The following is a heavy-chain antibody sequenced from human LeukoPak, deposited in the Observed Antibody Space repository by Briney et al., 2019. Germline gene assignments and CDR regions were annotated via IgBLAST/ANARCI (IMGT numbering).Heavy chain of an antibody. CDR2: INPNSGGT. CDR3: AALKEGVWFDP. D-gene: IGHD3-16*01. V-gene: IGHV1-2*02. Sequence: GASVKVSCKVSGYTLTELSMHWVRQAPGQGLEWMGWINPNSGGTNYAQKFQGRVTMTRDTSISTAYMELSRLRSDDTAVYYCAALKEGVWFDPWGQGTLVTVSS. J-gene: IGHJ5*02. CDR1: GYTLTELS.